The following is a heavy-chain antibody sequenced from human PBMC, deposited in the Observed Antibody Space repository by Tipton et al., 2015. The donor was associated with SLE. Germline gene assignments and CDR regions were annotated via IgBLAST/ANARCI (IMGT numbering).Heavy chain of an antibody. CDR2: VFYTGRT. J-gene: IGHJ6*03. Sequence: GLVKPSETLSLTCTVSGGPLTGDYWSWIRQPPGKGLEWIGYVFYTGRTTYNPSLERRVTISIDTSRTHFSLNLTSVTASDTAVYYCARGGAFWSGPTSYYYFFYYMDVWGKGTTVTVSS. V-gene: IGHV4-59*08. CDR3: ARGGAFWSGPTSYYYFFYYMDV. CDR1: GGPLTGDY. D-gene: IGHD3-3*01.